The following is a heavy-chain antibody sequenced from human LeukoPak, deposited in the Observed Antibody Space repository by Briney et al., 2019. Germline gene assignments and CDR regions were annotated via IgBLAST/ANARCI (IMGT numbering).Heavy chain of an antibody. Sequence: GGSLRLSCAASGFTFSDYAMNWVRQAPGKGLEWVSYISTSSTTIYYADSVKGRFTISRDNARNSLYLQMNSLRAEDTAVYYCAKEDSSGWHWGQGTQVTVSS. D-gene: IGHD6-19*01. CDR2: ISTSSTTI. CDR1: GFTFSDYA. V-gene: IGHV3-48*04. CDR3: AKEDSSGWH. J-gene: IGHJ4*02.